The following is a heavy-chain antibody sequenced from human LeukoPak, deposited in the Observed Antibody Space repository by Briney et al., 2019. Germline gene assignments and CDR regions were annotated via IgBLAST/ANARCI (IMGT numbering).Heavy chain of an antibody. CDR3: TRVGYIDEGIDY. CDR1: GFPFGSYR. Sequence: PGGPLSPSCVPSGFPFGSYRMTWARQAPGKGLEWVPNIKQDGSKKSYVDSVKGRFTISRDNAKNSLYLQMNSLRAEDTAIYYCTRVGYIDEGIDYWGQGTLVTVSS. CDR2: IKQDGSKK. V-gene: IGHV3-7*04. J-gene: IGHJ4*02. D-gene: IGHD5-24*01.